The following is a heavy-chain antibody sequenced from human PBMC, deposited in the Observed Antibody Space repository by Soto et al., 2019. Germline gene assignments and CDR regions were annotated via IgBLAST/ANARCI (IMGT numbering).Heavy chain of an antibody. CDR3: AMPVHGGNPGRAAFDL. Sequence: ASVKVSCKVSGYRLTEPAMHWVRQAPGKGLEWMGGFNPGDGETIYAQNFQGRVTMTEDRSTDTAYMELSSLRSEDTAVYYCAMPVHGGNPGRAAFDLWGQGTKVTVSS. CDR1: GYRLTEPA. D-gene: IGHD4-17*01. CDR2: FNPGDGET. V-gene: IGHV1-24*01. J-gene: IGHJ3*01.